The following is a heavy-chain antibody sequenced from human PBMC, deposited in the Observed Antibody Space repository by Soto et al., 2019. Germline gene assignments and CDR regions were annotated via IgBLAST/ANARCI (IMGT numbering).Heavy chain of an antibody. Sequence: SETLSLTCAVYGGSFSGYYWSWIRQPPGKGLEWIGEINHSGSTNYNPSLKSRVTISVDTSKNQFSLKLSSVTAADTAVYYCARAARARYSGSYWKIGHNWFDPWGQGTLVT. D-gene: IGHD1-26*01. V-gene: IGHV4-34*01. CDR3: ARAARARYSGSYWKIGHNWFDP. CDR1: GGSFSGYY. J-gene: IGHJ5*02. CDR2: INHSGST.